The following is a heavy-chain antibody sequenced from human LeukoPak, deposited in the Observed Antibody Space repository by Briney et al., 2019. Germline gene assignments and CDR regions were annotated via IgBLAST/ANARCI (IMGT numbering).Heavy chain of an antibody. CDR3: ANDEDPGSQWLAPGYFQH. V-gene: IGHV3-23*01. CDR2: ISGSGGST. CDR1: GFTFSSYA. J-gene: IGHJ1*01. Sequence: GGSLRLSCAASGFTFSSYAMSWVRQAPGKGLEWVSAISGSGGSTYYADSVKGRFTISRDNSKNTLYLQMNSLRAEDTAVYYCANDEDPGSQWLAPGYFQHWGQGTLVTVSS. D-gene: IGHD6-19*01.